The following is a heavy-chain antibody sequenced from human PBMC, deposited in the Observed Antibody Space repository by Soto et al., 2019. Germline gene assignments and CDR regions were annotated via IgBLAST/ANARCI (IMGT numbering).Heavy chain of an antibody. Sequence: SETLSLTCTVSGGSISSGGYYWSWIRQHPGKGLEWIGYIYYSGSTYYNPSLKSRVTISVDTSKNQFSLKLSSVTAADTAVYYCAREPIVVVPAARGWFDPWGQGTLVTVSS. CDR2: IYYSGST. J-gene: IGHJ5*02. CDR1: GGSISSGGYY. V-gene: IGHV4-31*03. CDR3: AREPIVVVPAARGWFDP. D-gene: IGHD2-2*01.